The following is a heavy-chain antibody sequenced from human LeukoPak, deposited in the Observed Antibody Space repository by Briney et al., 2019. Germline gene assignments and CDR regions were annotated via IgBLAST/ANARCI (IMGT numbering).Heavy chain of an antibody. Sequence: GGSLRLSCAASGFTFSSYAMHWVRQAPGKGLEWVAVISYDGSNKYYADSVKGRFIISRDNSKNTLYLQMNSLRAEDTAVYYCARGYSGYDGFDYWGQGTLVTVSS. J-gene: IGHJ4*02. CDR2: ISYDGSNK. CDR1: GFTFSSYA. CDR3: ARGYSGYDGFDY. D-gene: IGHD5-12*01. V-gene: IGHV3-30*04.